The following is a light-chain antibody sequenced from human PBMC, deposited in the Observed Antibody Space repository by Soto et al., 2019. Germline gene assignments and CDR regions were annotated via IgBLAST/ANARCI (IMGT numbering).Light chain of an antibody. CDR3: NSYAGSNNWV. CDR2: EVS. CDR1: SSDVGGYNY. Sequence: QSVLTQPASVSGSPGQSITISCTGTSSDVGGYNYVSWYQQHPGKAPKLMNYEVSKRPSGVPDRFSGSKSGNTASLTVSGLQAEDEADYYCNSYAGSNNWVFGGGTKLTVL. J-gene: IGLJ3*02. V-gene: IGLV2-8*01.